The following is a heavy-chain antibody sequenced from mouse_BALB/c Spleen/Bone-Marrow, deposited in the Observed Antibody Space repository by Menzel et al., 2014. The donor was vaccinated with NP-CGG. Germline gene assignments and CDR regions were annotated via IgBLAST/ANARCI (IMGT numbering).Heavy chain of an antibody. CDR2: ISYSGST. V-gene: IGHV3-8*02. J-gene: IGHJ1*01. D-gene: IGHD2-3*01. Sequence: EVQRVESGPSLVKPSQTLSLTCSVTGDSITSGYWNWIRKFPGNKLEYMGYISYSGSTYYNPSLKSRISITRDTSKNLYYLQLNSVTTEDTATYYCARYDGYYDWYFDVWGAGTTVTVSS. CDR3: ARYDGYYDWYFDV. CDR1: GDSITSGY.